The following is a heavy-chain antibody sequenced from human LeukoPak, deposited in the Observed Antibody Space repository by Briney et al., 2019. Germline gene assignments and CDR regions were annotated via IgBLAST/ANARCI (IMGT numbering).Heavy chain of an antibody. D-gene: IGHD3-22*01. CDR3: ASGGDYYDSSGKGDY. CDR2: IYSGGST. J-gene: IGHJ4*02. V-gene: IGHV3-53*01. CDR1: GFTFDDYA. Sequence: GGSLRLSCAASGFTFDDYAMSWVRQAPGKGLEWVSVIYSGGSTYYADSVKGRFTISRDNSKNTLYLQMNSLRAEDTAVYYCASGGDYYDSSGKGDYWGQGTLVTVSS.